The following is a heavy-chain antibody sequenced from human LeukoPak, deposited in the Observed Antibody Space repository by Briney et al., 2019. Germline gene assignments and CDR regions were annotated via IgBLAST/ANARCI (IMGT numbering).Heavy chain of an antibody. D-gene: IGHD3-3*01. CDR3: AKDNDFWSGYRHPDFDY. V-gene: IGHV3-23*01. Sequence: GGSLRLSCAASGFTFSSYAMGWVRQAPGKGLEWVSAISGSGGSTYYADSVKGRFTISRDNSKNTLYLQMNSLRAEDTAVYYCAKDNDFWSGYRHPDFDYWGQGTLVTVSS. J-gene: IGHJ4*02. CDR2: ISGSGGST. CDR1: GFTFSSYA.